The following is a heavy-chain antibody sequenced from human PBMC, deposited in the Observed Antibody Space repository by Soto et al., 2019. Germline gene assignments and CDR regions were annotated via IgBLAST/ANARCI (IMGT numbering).Heavy chain of an antibody. V-gene: IGHV3-33*06. CDR1: GFTFSSYG. J-gene: IGHJ4*02. CDR3: AKGPRVRGDLDY. Sequence: QVQLVESGGGVVQPGRSLRLSCAASGFTFSSYGMHWVRQAPGKGLEWVAVIWYDGSNKYYADSVKGRFTISRDNSKNTLYLQMNSLRAEDTAVYYCAKGPRVRGDLDYWGQGTLVTVSS. CDR2: IWYDGSNK. D-gene: IGHD3-10*02.